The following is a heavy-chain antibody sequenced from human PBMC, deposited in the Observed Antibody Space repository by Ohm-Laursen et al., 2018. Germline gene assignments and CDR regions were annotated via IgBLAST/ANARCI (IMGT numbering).Heavy chain of an antibody. CDR2: IYSGGIT. Sequence: SLRLSCAASGFIVSSNYMTWVRQAPGKGLEWVSVIYSGGITYYADSVKGRFTISRDNSKNTLYLQMNSLRAEDTAVYYCATYGVWEGGFDYWGQGTLVTVSS. CDR1: GFIVSSNY. V-gene: IGHV3-53*01. D-gene: IGHD2-8*01. CDR3: ATYGVWEGGFDY. J-gene: IGHJ4*02.